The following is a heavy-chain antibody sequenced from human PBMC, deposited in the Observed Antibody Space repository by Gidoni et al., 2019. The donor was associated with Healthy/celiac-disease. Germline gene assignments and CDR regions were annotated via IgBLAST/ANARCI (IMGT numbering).Heavy chain of an antibody. V-gene: IGHV3-48*02. CDR3: ARAGEHYYDSSGDFDY. J-gene: IGHJ4*02. CDR1: GFTFSSYS. D-gene: IGHD3-22*01. Sequence: EVQLVESGGGLVQPGGSLRLSCAASGFTFSSYSMNWVRQAPGKGLEWVSYISSSSSTIYYAASVKGRFTISRDNAKNSLYLQMNSLRDEDTAVYYCARAGEHYYDSSGDFDYWGQGTLVTVSS. CDR2: ISSSSSTI.